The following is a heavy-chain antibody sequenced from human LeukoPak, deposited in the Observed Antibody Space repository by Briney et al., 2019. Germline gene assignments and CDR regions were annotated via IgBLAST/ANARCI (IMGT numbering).Heavy chain of an antibody. Sequence: SETLSLTCAVSGGSISSSNWWSWVRQPPGKGLEWIGEINHSGSSNYNPSLKSRVTMSVDASKNHFSLKLSSVTAADTAVYYCARGLVNSGWGGYFDYWGQGTVVTVSS. J-gene: IGHJ4*02. V-gene: IGHV4-4*02. CDR2: INHSGSS. CDR1: GGSISSSNW. CDR3: ARGLVNSGWGGYFDY. D-gene: IGHD6-19*01.